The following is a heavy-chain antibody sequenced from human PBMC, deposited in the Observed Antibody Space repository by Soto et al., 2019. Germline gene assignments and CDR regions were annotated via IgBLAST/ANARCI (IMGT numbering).Heavy chain of an antibody. Sequence: GGSLRLSCAASGFTFSRHWMHWVRQVPGKVPVWVSRINNDGSSTTYADSVKGRFSISRDNAKNTLFLEMNSLRAEDTAVYYCVKDGASGVKTNFDCWXQGTLLTVSS. V-gene: IGHV3-74*03. CDR1: GFTFSRHW. CDR3: VKDGASGVKTNFDC. J-gene: IGHJ4*02. CDR2: INNDGSST. D-gene: IGHD2-15*01.